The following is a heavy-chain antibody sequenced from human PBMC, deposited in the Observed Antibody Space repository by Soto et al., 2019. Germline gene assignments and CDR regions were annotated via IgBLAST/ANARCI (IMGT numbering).Heavy chain of an antibody. CDR1: GGTFSSYA. CDR2: IFPIFGTA. Sequence: GASVKVSCKASGGTFSSYAISWVRQAPGQGLEWMGGIFPIFGTANYAQKFQGRVTITADESTSTAYMELSSLRSEDTAVYYCARDSEDIVVVVAAPNRYYYYGMDVWGQGTTVTVSS. D-gene: IGHD2-15*01. V-gene: IGHV1-69*13. J-gene: IGHJ6*02. CDR3: ARDSEDIVVVVAAPNRYYYYGMDV.